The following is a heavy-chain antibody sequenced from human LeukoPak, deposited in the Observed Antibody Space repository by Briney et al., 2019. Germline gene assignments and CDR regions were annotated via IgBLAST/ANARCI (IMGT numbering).Heavy chain of an antibody. CDR2: IYYSGST. V-gene: IGHV4-59*12. CDR3: ARVKAAAGRGRAFDI. CDR1: GGSISSYY. J-gene: IGHJ3*02. D-gene: IGHD6-13*01. Sequence: PSETLSLTCTVSGGSISSYYWSWIRQPPGKGLEWIGYIYYSGSTNYNPSLKSRVTISVDTSKNQFSLKLSSVTAADTAVYYCARVKAAAGRGRAFDIWGQGTMVTVSS.